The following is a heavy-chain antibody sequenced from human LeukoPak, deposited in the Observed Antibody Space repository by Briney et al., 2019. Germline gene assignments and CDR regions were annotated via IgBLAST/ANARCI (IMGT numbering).Heavy chain of an antibody. J-gene: IGHJ4*02. CDR1: GFTVSSNY. Sequence: PGGSLRLSCAASGFTVSSNYMSWVRQAPGKGLEWVSVIYSGGSTYYADSVKGRFTISKDNAKNSLYLQMNSLRTEDTAVYYCTRRFDYWGQGTLVTVSS. CDR2: IYSGGST. V-gene: IGHV3-53*01. CDR3: TRRFDY.